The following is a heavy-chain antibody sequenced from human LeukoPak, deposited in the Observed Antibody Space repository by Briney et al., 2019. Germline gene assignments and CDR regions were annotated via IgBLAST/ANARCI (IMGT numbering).Heavy chain of an antibody. CDR3: ARDVSGYAWFDP. V-gene: IGHV4-39*07. Sequence: SETLSLTCSVSGDSISSSTYYWGWIRQPPGKGLGWVGSIFYRGNTYYKPSLKSRVTISLDTSKNQFSLRLTSVTAADTAVYYCARDVSGYAWFDPWGQGTLVTVSS. CDR1: GDSISSSTYY. CDR2: IFYRGNT. D-gene: IGHD3-22*01. J-gene: IGHJ5*02.